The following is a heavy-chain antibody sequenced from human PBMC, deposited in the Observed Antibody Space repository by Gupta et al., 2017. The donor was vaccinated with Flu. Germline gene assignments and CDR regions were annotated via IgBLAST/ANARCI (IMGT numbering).Heavy chain of an antibody. CDR1: GGSISPYY. CDR2: IYYSGST. D-gene: IGHD2-15*01. Sequence: QVQLQESGPGLVKPSETLSLTCTVSGGSISPYYWSWIRQPPGKGLEWIGYIYYSGSTNYNPSLKSRITMSIDMSKNQFSLKLSSLTAADTAVYYCARGREYCTGGSCYSFPHFDYWGQGILVTVSS. V-gene: IGHV4-59*01. J-gene: IGHJ4*02. CDR3: ARGREYCTGGSCYSFPHFDY.